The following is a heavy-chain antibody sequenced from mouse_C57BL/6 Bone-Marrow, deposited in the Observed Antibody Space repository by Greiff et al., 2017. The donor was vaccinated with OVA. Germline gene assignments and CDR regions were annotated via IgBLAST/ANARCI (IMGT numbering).Heavy chain of an antibody. CDR2: INSDGGST. Sequence: EVKLMESGGGLVQPGESLKLSCESNEYEFPSHDMSWVRKTPEKRLELVAAINSDGGSTYYPDTMERRFIISRDNTKKTLYLQMSSLRSEDTALYYCASYGYDAWFAYWGQGTLVTVSA. CDR3: ASYGYDAWFAY. V-gene: IGHV5-2*01. D-gene: IGHD2-2*01. CDR1: EYEFPSHD. J-gene: IGHJ3*01.